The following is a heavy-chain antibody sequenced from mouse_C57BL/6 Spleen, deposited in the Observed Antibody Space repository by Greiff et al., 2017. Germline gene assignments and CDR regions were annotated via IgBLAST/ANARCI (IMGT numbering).Heavy chain of an antibody. Sequence: EVMLVESGAELVKPGASVKLSCTASGFNIKDYYMHWVKQRTEQGLEWIGRIDPEDGETKYAPKFQGKATITADTSSNTAYLQLSSLTSEDTAVYYCARGTTVVASFDYWGQGTTLTVSS. D-gene: IGHD1-1*01. J-gene: IGHJ2*01. CDR1: GFNIKDYY. CDR2: IDPEDGET. V-gene: IGHV14-2*01. CDR3: ARGTTVVASFDY.